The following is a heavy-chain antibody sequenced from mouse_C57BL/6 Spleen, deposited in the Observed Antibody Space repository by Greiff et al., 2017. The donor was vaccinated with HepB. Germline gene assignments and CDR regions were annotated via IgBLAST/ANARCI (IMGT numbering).Heavy chain of an antibody. D-gene: IGHD2-4*01. CDR3: ARSIYYDYYFDY. CDR1: GFTFSSYT. CDR2: ISGGGGNT. Sequence: EVQLVESGGGLVKPGGSLKLSCAASGFTFSSYTMSWVRQTPEKRLEWVATISGGGGNTYYPDSVKGRFTISRDNAKNTLYLQMSSLRSEDTALYYCARSIYYDYYFDYWGQGTTLTVSS. V-gene: IGHV5-9*01. J-gene: IGHJ2*01.